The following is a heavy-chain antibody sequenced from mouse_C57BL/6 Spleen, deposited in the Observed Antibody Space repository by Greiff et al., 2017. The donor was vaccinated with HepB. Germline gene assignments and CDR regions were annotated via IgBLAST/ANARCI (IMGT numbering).Heavy chain of an antibody. CDR1: GYTFTSYW. CDR2: IYPSDSET. V-gene: IGHV1-61*01. CDR3: ARGTVASYWYFDV. J-gene: IGHJ1*03. Sequence: QVQLQQPGPELVRPGSSVKLSCKASGYTFTSYWMDWVKQSPGQGLEWIGNIYPSDSETHYNQKFKDKATLTVDKSSSTAYMELSSLTSEDSAVYYCARGTVASYWYFDVWGTGTTVTVSS. D-gene: IGHD1-1*01.